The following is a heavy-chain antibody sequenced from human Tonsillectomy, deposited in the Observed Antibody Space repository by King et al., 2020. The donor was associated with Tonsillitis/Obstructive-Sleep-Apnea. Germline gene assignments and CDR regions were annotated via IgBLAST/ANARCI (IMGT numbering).Heavy chain of an antibody. Sequence: VKLVESGAEVKKPGESLKISCKGSGYSFINYWIAWVRQTPGKGLEWMGVIYPGNSDTRYSPSFQGQVTISADKSISTAYLQWSSLKASDTAIYYCARETAGWFDPWGQGTLVTVSS. V-gene: IGHV5-51*01. CDR2: IYPGNSDT. D-gene: IGHD5-18*01. CDR3: ARETAGWFDP. CDR1: GYSFINYW. J-gene: IGHJ5*02.